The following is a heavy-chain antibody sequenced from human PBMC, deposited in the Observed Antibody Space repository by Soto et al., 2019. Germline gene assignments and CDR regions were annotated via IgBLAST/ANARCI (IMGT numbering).Heavy chain of an antibody. CDR3: ARAWGYSGTYQFSFDY. V-gene: IGHV1-2*04. J-gene: IGHJ4*02. CDR1: GYTFTGSY. CDR2: INPNTGDT. D-gene: IGHD1-26*01. Sequence: ASVKVSCKASGYTFTGSYIHWVRQAPGPGLEWLGWINPNTGDTNYTQKLKDWVTMSRDTSITTAYMELTRLRSDDTAVYYCARAWGYSGTYQFSFDYWGQGTLVTVSS.